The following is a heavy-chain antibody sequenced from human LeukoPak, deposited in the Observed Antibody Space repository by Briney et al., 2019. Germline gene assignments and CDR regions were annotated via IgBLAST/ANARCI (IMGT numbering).Heavy chain of an antibody. V-gene: IGHV4-34*01. CDR3: ARGQVKYQLLTYSDY. D-gene: IGHD2-2*01. CDR1: GGSFSGYY. J-gene: IGHJ4*02. Sequence: PSETLSLTCAVYGGSFSGYYWSWIRQPPGKGLEWIGEINHSGSTNYNPSLKSRVTISVDTSKNQFSLKLSSVTAADTAVYYCARGQVKYQLLTYSDYWGQGTLVTVSS. CDR2: INHSGST.